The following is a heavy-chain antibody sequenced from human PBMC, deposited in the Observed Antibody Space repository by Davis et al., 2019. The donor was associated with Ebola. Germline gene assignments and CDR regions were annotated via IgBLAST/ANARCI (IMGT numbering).Heavy chain of an antibody. CDR1: GFTVSSSY. CDR2: IYSGGST. V-gene: IGHV3-66*01. Sequence: GESLKISCAASGFTVSSSYMSWVRQAPGKGLECVSIIYSGGSTFYADSVKGRFSISRDNAKNSLYLQINSLRADDTAVYYCARDMGTAMVLYDYGMDVWGKGTTVTVSS. D-gene: IGHD5-18*01. CDR3: ARDMGTAMVLYDYGMDV. J-gene: IGHJ6*04.